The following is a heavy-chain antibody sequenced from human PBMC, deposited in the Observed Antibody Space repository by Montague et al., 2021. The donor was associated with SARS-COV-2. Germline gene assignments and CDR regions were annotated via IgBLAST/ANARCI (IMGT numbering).Heavy chain of an antibody. D-gene: IGHD6-19*01. CDR2: IYYSGTT. CDR3: ARETHTSGWFQQFDY. J-gene: IGHJ4*02. CDR1: GGSISSSNYY. V-gene: IGHV4-39*01. Sequence: SETLSLTCTVSGGSISSSNYYWGWIRQPPGKGLEWIGSIYYSGTTYYNPSLQSRVTVSVDTSKKQFSLKLSSVTAADTAVYYCARETHTSGWFQQFDYWGQGTLGTVSS.